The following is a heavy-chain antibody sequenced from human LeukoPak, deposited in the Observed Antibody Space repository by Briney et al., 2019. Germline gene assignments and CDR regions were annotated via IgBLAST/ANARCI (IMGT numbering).Heavy chain of an antibody. CDR3: ARAPPVGCEFECPFDY. D-gene: IGHD1-26*01. Sequence: ASVKVSCEASGYTFTSYGINWVRQAPGQGLEWMGWISTYNGDTNYAQNLQGRVTMTSDTSTSTAYMELRSLRSDDTAVYYCARAPPVGCEFECPFDYWGQGTLVTVSS. CDR1: GYTFTSYG. V-gene: IGHV1-18*01. J-gene: IGHJ4*02. CDR2: ISTYNGDT.